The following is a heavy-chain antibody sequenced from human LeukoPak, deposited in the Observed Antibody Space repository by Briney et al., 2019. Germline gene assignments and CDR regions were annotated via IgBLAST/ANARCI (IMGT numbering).Heavy chain of an antibody. CDR2: IYLSGSN. J-gene: IGHJ4*02. D-gene: IGHD1-7*01. CDR3: ARAGNWNYPFDY. CDR1: GGSLSSHY. Sequence: PSETLSLTRTVSGGSLSSHYWSWIPRPPGKGREWRGYIYLSGSNNYTPSLKSRATTSVATSKNQFSLKLSSVTAADTAVYYCARAGNWNYPFDYWGQGTLVTVSS. V-gene: IGHV4-59*11.